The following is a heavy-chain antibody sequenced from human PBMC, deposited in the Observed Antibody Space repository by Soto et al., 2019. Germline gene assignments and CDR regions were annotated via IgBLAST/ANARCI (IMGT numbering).Heavy chain of an antibody. CDR2: IYYSGST. CDR1: GGSISSGGYY. D-gene: IGHD3-10*01. V-gene: IGHV4-31*03. Sequence: QVQLQESGPGLVKPSQTLSLTCTVSGGSISSGGYYWSWIRQHPGKGLEWIGYIYYSGSTYYNPSPKGRVTISVETSKNQFSLKLSSVTAADTAVYYCARELRFGEDDYGMDVWGQGTTVTVSS. CDR3: ARELRFGEDDYGMDV. J-gene: IGHJ6*02.